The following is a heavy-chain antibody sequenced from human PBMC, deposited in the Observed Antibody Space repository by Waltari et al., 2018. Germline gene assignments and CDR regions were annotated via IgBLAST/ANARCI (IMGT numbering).Heavy chain of an antibody. CDR1: GCTFSDYW. CDR3: TRGGDDSSWYWRN. D-gene: IGHD6-13*01. CDR2: INQDGSEK. V-gene: IGHV3-7*01. Sequence: EVQLVESGGGLVQPGGSLRLPCAASGCTFSDYWMTWVRQAPGKGLEWVANINQDGSEKYSVESVKGRFTISRDNAKNSLYLQLNSLRADDTAVYYCTRGGDDSSWYWRNWGQGTLVTVSS. J-gene: IGHJ4*02.